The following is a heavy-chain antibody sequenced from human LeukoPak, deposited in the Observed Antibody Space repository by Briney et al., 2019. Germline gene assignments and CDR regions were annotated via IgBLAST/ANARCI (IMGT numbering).Heavy chain of an antibody. D-gene: IGHD3-22*01. J-gene: IGHJ3*02. Sequence: GESLKISCKGSGYNFPIFWIGWVRQMPGKGLEWMGIIYPGDSDTRYSPSFQGQVTISADKSISTAYLQWSSLKASDTAMYYCARHYDSSGSNMGDAFDIWGRGTMVTVSS. CDR3: ARHYDSSGSNMGDAFDI. V-gene: IGHV5-51*01. CDR2: IYPGDSDT. CDR1: GYNFPIFW.